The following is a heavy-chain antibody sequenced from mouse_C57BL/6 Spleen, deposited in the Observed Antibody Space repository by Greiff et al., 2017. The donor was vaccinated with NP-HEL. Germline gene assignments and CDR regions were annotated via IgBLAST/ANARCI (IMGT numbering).Heavy chain of an antibody. D-gene: IGHD1-1*01. CDR2: ISDGGSYT. J-gene: IGHJ2*01. Sequence: EVKLMESGGGLVKPGGSLKLSCAASGFTFSSYAMSWVRQTPEKRLEWVATISDGGSYTYYPDNVKGRFTISRDNAKNNLYLQMSHLKSEDTAMYYCARVITTGYFDYWGQGTTLTVSS. CDR3: ARVITTGYFDY. CDR1: GFTFSSYA. V-gene: IGHV5-4*03.